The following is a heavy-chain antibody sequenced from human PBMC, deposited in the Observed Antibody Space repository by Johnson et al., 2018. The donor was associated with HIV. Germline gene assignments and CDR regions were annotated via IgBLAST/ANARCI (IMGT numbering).Heavy chain of an antibody. CDR2: ISYDGSYK. CDR1: GFTFSSYG. Sequence: QVQLVESGGGVVQPGRSLRLSCAASGFTFSSYGMHWVRQAPGTGLEWVALISYDGSYKFYADSVQGRFIISRDNSKNMTNLQMKGLSDEDTADYYCARDSARTYYYGSGSPPSAFDIWGQGTMVTVSS. CDR3: ARDSARTYYYGSGSPPSAFDI. J-gene: IGHJ3*02. V-gene: IGHV3-30*19. D-gene: IGHD3-10*01.